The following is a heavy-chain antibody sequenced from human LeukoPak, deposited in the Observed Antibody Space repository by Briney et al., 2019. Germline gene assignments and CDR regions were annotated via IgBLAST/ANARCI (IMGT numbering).Heavy chain of an antibody. CDR2: ICGNAACT. CDR3: ARHLATSGSYPLDY. Sequence: GGSLRLSCAASGFTFINYAMSWVRQAPGRGLEWVSVICGNAACTLYADSAKGRFIISRDNSRNTMYLYLQMNSLRAEDTAVYYCARHLATSGSYPLDYWGQGTPVTVSS. J-gene: IGHJ4*02. D-gene: IGHD2-2*02. CDR1: GFTFINYA. V-gene: IGHV3-23*01.